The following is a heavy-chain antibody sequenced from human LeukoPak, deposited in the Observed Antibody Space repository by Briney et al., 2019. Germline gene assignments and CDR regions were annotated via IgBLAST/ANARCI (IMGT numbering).Heavy chain of an antibody. V-gene: IGHV4-61*02. Sequence: PSETLSLTCTVSGGSISSGSYYWSWIRQPAGKELEWIGRIYTSGSTNYNPSLKSRVTISLDTSKNQFSLKLNSVTAADTAVYYFARSPGGYSYRYVVDYFDYWGQGTLVTVSS. D-gene: IGHD5-18*01. CDR2: IYTSGST. CDR1: GGSISSGSYY. CDR3: ARSPGGYSYRYVVDYFDY. J-gene: IGHJ4*02.